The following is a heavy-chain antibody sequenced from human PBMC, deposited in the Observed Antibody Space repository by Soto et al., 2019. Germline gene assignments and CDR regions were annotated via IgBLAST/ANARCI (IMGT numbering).Heavy chain of an antibody. V-gene: IGHV4-59*01. CDR2: IYYSGST. D-gene: IGHD5-18*01. J-gene: IGHJ6*03. CDR3: ARDGLGYSYGEGPAPKYYYYYMDV. CDR1: GGSISSYY. Sequence: SETLSLTCTVSGGSISSYYWSWIRQPPGKGLEWIGYIYYSGSTNYNPSLKSRVTISVDTSKNQFSLKLSSVTAADTAVYYCARDGLGYSYGEGPAPKYYYYYMDVWGKGTTVTVSS.